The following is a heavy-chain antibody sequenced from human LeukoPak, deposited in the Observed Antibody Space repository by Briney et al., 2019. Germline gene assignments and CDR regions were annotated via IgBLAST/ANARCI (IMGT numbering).Heavy chain of an antibody. CDR2: INAYNGNT. Sequence: ASVKVSCKASGYTFTSYVITWVRQAPGQGLEWMGLINAYNGNTNYAQKFQGRVTMTTDTSTSTAYMELRSLTSDDTAVYYCARDRHYYDSSAPGVHFDYWGQGTLVTVSS. D-gene: IGHD3-22*01. CDR1: GYTFTSYV. J-gene: IGHJ4*02. V-gene: IGHV1-18*01. CDR3: ARDRHYYDSSAPGVHFDY.